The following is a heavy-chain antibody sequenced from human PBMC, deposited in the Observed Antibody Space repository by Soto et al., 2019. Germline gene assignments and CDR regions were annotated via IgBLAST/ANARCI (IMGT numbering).Heavy chain of an antibody. CDR2: ISKSDYT. Sequence: AGGSLRLSCTVSGFAFNNYGINWVRQAPGKGLEWVSSISKSDYTYYSDSVKGRFTISRDNAKSSVSLQMNTLRAEDTAVYYCAREDSIIIPAVSDFWGQGTLVTVSS. J-gene: IGHJ4*02. V-gene: IGHV3-21*01. D-gene: IGHD2-2*01. CDR3: AREDSIIIPAVSDF. CDR1: GFAFNNYG.